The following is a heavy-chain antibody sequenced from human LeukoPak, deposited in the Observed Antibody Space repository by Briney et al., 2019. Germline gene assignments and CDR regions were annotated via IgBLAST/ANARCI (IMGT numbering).Heavy chain of an antibody. D-gene: IGHD3-10*01. Sequence: GGSLRLSCVGSGFTFDDYAMHLVRQAPGKGLEWVSGISWNSGSIGYADSVKGRFTISRDNAKNSLYLQMNSLRAEDTAFYYCAKANGSGSPGDYWGQGTLVTVSS. V-gene: IGHV3-9*01. J-gene: IGHJ4*02. CDR3: AKANGSGSPGDY. CDR2: ISWNSGSI. CDR1: GFTFDDYA.